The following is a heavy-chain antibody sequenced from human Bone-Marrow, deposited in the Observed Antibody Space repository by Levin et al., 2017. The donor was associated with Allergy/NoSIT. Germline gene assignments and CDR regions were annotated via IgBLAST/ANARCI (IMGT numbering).Heavy chain of an antibody. J-gene: IGHJ4*02. CDR3: AKDQDPGWLPYFDY. V-gene: IGHV3-23*01. CDR1: GFTFSSHG. CDR2: FSGNSGSA. Sequence: LSLTCAASGFTFSSHGMSWVRQAPGKGLEWVAGFSGNSGSAFYADSVRGRFTISRDNSRNTLYLQMNSLRVEDTAIYYCAKDQDPGWLPYFDYWGQGTLVTVSS. D-gene: IGHD2-15*01.